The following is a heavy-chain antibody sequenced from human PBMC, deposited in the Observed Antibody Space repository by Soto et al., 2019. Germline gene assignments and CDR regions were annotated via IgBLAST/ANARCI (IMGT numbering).Heavy chain of an antibody. CDR1: GFTFSSYG. Sequence: PGGSLRLSCAASGFTFSSYGMHWVRQAPGKGLEWVAVIRYDGSNKYYADSVKGRFTISRDNSKNTLYLQMNSLRAEDTAVYYCARDSRNHYYYYGMDVWGQGTTVTVSS. CDR3: ARDSRNHYYYYGMDV. V-gene: IGHV3-33*01. J-gene: IGHJ6*02. CDR2: IRYDGSNK.